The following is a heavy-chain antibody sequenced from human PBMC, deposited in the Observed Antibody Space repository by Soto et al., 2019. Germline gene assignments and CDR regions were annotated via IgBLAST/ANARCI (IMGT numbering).Heavy chain of an antibody. D-gene: IGHD6-13*01. V-gene: IGHV4-59*01. J-gene: IGHJ4*01. CDR1: GVSISDNH. CDR2: VHFSGST. Sequence: QVRLQESGPGLVKPSQTLSLTCDVSGVSISDNHWSWIRQAPGKGLEWVGYVHFSGSTTYNPSLAPRLNISFAMSKSQVYLQLTSVTAADTAVYYCARFGAAAAHDDNWGRGVLVTVSS. CDR3: ARFGAAAAHDDN.